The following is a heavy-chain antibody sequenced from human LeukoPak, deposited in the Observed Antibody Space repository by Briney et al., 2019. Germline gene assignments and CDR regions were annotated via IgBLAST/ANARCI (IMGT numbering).Heavy chain of an antibody. CDR2: MKQDGSEK. J-gene: IGHJ4*02. Sequence: GGSLRLSCAASGFTFSSYWMSWVRQAPGKGLEWVANMKQDGSEKYYVDSVKGRFTISRDNAKNSLYLQMNSLRAEDTAVYYCARLYRTYGDPRGYFDYWGQGTLVTVSP. CDR3: ARLYRTYGDPRGYFDY. D-gene: IGHD4-17*01. V-gene: IGHV3-7*01. CDR1: GFTFSSYW.